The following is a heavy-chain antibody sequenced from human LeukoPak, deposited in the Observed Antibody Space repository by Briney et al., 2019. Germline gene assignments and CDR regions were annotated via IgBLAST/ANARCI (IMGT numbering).Heavy chain of an antibody. J-gene: IGHJ5*02. CDR1: GVSFGDYY. V-gene: IGHV4-34*01. CDR3: ARGRTYYDSSGYYYVWFDP. CDR2: INYSEST. Sequence: SETLSLTCAVSGVSFGDYYWAWVRQTPGKGLEWIGEINYSESTNYNPSLKSRVTISVDTSKNQFSLKLTSVTAADTAVYYCARGRTYYDSSGYYYVWFDPWGQGTLVTVSS. D-gene: IGHD3-22*01.